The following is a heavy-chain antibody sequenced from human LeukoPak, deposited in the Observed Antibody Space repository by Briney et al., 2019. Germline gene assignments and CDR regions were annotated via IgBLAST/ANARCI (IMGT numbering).Heavy chain of an antibody. CDR2: INHSRST. CDR1: GESFSGYY. Sequence: SETLSLTCAVYGESFSGYYWSWIRQPPGKGLEWIGEINHSRSTNYNPSLKSRVTISVDTSKNQFSLKLSSVTAADTAVYYCARGVARTYYSDTSGYAAADYWGQGTLVTVSS. V-gene: IGHV4-34*01. J-gene: IGHJ4*02. CDR3: ARGVARTYYSDTSGYAAADY. D-gene: IGHD3-22*01.